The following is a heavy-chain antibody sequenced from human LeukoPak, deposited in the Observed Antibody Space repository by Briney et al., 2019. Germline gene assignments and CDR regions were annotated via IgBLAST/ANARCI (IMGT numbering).Heavy chain of an antibody. CDR3: ARRMATVTDAFDI. CDR2: VFHSGTT. Sequence: SETLSLTCNVSGDSLTSHFWSWIRQTPGKGLEWIGYVFHSGTTNYSPSLKSRVTISLDTSKKQSHLRLASVTAADTAVYYCARRMATVTDAFDIWGRGTMVSVSS. CDR1: GDSLTSHF. V-gene: IGHV4-59*08. J-gene: IGHJ3*02. D-gene: IGHD5-24*01.